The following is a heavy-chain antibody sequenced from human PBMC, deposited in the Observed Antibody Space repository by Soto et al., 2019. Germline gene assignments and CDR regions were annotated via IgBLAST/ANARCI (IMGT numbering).Heavy chain of an antibody. CDR1: GFSLSSEG. J-gene: IGHJ6*02. CDR3: ARDGAYYGWGSNDYYYGMDA. Sequence: GESLSLSCVVSGFSLSSEGMYWVRHLQGKGMGWEAVVCYDGSNTYYANSVKGRLTTSTDNSTNTPYMQMNRLRAEDTAVYYCARDGAYYGWGSNDYYYGMDAWGQGTTVTVSS. D-gene: IGHD3-10*01. V-gene: IGHV3-33*01. CDR2: VCYDGSNT.